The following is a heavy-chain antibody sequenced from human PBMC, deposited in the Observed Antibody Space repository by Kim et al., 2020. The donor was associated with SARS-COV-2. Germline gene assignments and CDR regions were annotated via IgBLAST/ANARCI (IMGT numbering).Heavy chain of an antibody. J-gene: IGHJ5*02. CDR3: ARAGAGDTMIVRAWFDP. D-gene: IGHD3-22*01. CDR1: GFTFSSYS. CDR2: ISSSSSTI. Sequence: GGSLRLSCAASGFTFSSYSMNWVRQAPGKGLEWVSYISSSSSTIYYADSVKGRFTISRDNAKNSLYLQMNSLRDEDTAVYYCARAGAGDTMIVRAWFDPWGQGTLVTVSS. V-gene: IGHV3-48*02.